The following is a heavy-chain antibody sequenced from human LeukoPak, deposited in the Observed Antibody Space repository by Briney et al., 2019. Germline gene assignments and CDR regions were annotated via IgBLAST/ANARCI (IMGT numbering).Heavy chain of an antibody. V-gene: IGHV4-30-2*03. D-gene: IGHD6-13*01. CDR1: GSSISGGYY. CDR3: ARNYSKSPGGLKYFDY. J-gene: IGHJ4*02. CDR2: IYHSGSLYDSGST. Sequence: SETLSLTCAVSGSSISGGYYWAWIRQPPGKGLEWIGSIYHSGSLYDSGSTYYNPSLKSRVTISADTSKNQFSLKLKFMTAADTAVYYCARNYSKSPGGLKYFDYWGQGSLVTVSS.